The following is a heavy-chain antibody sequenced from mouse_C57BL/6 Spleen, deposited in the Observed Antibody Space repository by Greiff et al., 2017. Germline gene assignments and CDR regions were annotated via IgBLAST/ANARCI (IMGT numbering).Heavy chain of an antibody. D-gene: IGHD1-1*01. Sequence: EVKLVESGEGLVKPGGSLKLSCAASGFTFSSYAMSWVRQIPEKRLEWVAYISRGGDYIYYADTVKGRFTISRDNARNTLYLQMSSLKSEDTAMYYWTRDGDYGSSYWYFDVWGTGTTVTVSS. CDR2: ISRGGDYI. V-gene: IGHV5-9-1*02. J-gene: IGHJ1*03. CDR3: TRDGDYGSSYWYFDV. CDR1: GFTFSSYA.